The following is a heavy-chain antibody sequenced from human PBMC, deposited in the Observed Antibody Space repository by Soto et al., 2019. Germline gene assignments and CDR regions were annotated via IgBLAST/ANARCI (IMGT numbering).Heavy chain of an antibody. CDR1: GFTFSNHW. D-gene: IGHD6-19*01. J-gene: IGHJ4*02. Sequence: GGSLRLSCAASGFTFSNHWMSWVRQAPGKGLEWVSTIKQNGSDKYYVDSVKGRFTISRDNSKNTLYLQMNSLRAEDTAVYYCAKEASSAVAGPVDYWGQGTLVTVYS. CDR3: AKEASSAVAGPVDY. V-gene: IGHV3-7*01. CDR2: IKQNGSDK.